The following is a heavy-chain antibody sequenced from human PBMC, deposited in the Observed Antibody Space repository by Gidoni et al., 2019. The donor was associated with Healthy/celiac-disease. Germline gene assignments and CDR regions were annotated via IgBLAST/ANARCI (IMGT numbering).Heavy chain of an antibody. Sequence: EVQLVESGGGLVQPGGSLRLSCSASGFTFSSYAMHWVRQAPGKGLEYVSAISSNGGSTYYADSVKGRFTISRDNSKNTLYLQMSSLRAEDTAVYYCVKDSHLVIAAGIGWGQGTMVTVSS. V-gene: IGHV3-64D*06. D-gene: IGHD6-13*01. CDR2: ISSNGGST. CDR3: VKDSHLVIAAGIG. J-gene: IGHJ3*01. CDR1: GFTFSSYA.